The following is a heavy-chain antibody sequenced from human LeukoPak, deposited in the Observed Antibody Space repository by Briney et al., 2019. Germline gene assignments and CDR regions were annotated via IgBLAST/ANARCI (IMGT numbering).Heavy chain of an antibody. CDR3: AKNGDIVVVPTANTGDFDY. D-gene: IGHD2-2*01. J-gene: IGHJ4*02. CDR1: GFTFSSYA. CDR2: ISGSGGST. V-gene: IGHV3-23*01. Sequence: GGSLRLSCAASGFTFSSYAMSWVRQAPGKGLEWVSAISGSGGSTYYADSVKGRFTISRDNSKNTLYLQMNSLRAEGTAVYYCAKNGDIVVVPTANTGDFDYWGQGTLVTVSS.